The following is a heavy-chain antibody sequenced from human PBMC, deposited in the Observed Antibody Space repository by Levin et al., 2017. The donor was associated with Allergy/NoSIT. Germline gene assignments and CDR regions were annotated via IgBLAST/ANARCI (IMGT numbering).Heavy chain of an antibody. CDR3: AKVGRFDI. D-gene: IGHD1-26*01. CDR2: ISWNSGSI. V-gene: IGHV3-9*01. CDR1: GFTFDDYA. Sequence: LSLTCAASGFTFDDYAMHWVRQAPGKGLEWVSGISWNSGSIGYADSVKGRFTISRDNAKNSLYLQMNSLRAEDTALYYCAKVGRFDIWGQGTMVTVSS. J-gene: IGHJ3*02.